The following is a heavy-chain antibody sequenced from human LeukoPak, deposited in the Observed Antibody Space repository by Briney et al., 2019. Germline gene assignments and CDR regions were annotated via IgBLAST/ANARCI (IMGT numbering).Heavy chain of an antibody. J-gene: IGHJ4*02. CDR3: ARGGYCSSTSCNVFDY. V-gene: IGHV4-34*01. D-gene: IGHD2-2*03. CDR1: GGSFSGYY. CDR2: INHSGST. Sequence: SETLSLTCAVYGGSFSGYYWSWIRQPPGKGLEWIGEINHSGSTNYNPSLKSRVTISVDTSKNQFSLKLSSVTAADTAVYYCARGGYCSSTSCNVFDYWGQGTLVTVSS.